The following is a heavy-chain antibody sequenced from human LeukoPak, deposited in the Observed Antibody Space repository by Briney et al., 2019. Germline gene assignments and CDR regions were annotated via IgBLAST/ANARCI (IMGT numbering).Heavy chain of an antibody. J-gene: IGHJ5*02. CDR2: INHSGST. CDR3: ARNLRFLEWFPSWFDP. Sequence: SSETLSLTCAVYGGSFSGYYWSWIRQPPGKGLEWIGEINHSGSTNYNPSPKSRVTISVDTSKNQFSLKLSSVTAADTAVYYCARNLRFLEWFPSWFDPWGQGTLVTVSS. CDR1: GGSFSGYY. V-gene: IGHV4-34*09. D-gene: IGHD3-3*01.